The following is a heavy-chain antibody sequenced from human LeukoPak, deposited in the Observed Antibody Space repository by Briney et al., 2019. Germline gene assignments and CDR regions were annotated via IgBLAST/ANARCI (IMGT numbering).Heavy chain of an antibody. D-gene: IGHD6-19*01. CDR3: ATEIAVAGSLFDY. V-gene: IGHV1-18*01. CDR2: ISAYNGNT. CDR1: GYTFTSYG. Sequence: ASVKVSCKASGYTFTSYGLSWVRQAPGQGLEWMGWISAYNGNTNYAQKLQGRVTMTTDTSTSTADMELRTLKSDDTALYYCATEIAVAGSLFDYWGQGTLVTVSS. J-gene: IGHJ4*02.